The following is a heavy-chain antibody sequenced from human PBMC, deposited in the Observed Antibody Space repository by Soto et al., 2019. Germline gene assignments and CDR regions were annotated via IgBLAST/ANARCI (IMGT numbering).Heavy chain of an antibody. CDR1: GFSLSSSGVG. Sequence: QITLKESGPTLVKPTQTLTLTCTFSGFSLSSSGVGVGWIRQPPGKALEWLTFIYWDDDKRYSPSLKSRLTITKDSSKNQVVLTLTNMDPVDTATYYCALLVVAGITYCFDSWGQGTLLTVSS. V-gene: IGHV2-5*02. D-gene: IGHD2-15*01. CDR3: ALLVVAGITYCFDS. CDR2: IYWDDDK. J-gene: IGHJ4*02.